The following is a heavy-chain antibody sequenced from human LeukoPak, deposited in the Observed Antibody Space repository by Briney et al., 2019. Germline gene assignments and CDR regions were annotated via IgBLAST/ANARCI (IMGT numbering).Heavy chain of an antibody. D-gene: IGHD3-22*01. V-gene: IGHV3-23*01. J-gene: IGHJ4*02. CDR1: GLTFSTYA. CDR3: AKDRGYYVDTGTINF. CDR2: VGGGGQRT. Sequence: GGSLRLSCAASGLTFSTYAMDWVRQAPGMGLEWVSGVGGGGQRTHYADSVKGRFTISRDNSKNTLYLQMNSLRAEDTAIYYCAKDRGYYVDTGTINFWGQGTLVTVSS.